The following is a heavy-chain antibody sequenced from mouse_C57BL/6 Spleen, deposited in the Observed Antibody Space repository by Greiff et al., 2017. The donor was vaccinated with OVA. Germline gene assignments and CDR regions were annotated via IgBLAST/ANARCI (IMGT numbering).Heavy chain of an antibody. CDR3: ARWGRTMVTGFDY. Sequence: EVQLQQSGPELVKPGASVKIPCKASGYTFTDYNMDWVKQSHGKSLEWIGDINPNNGGTIYNQKFKGKATLTVDKSSSTAYMELRSLTSEDTAVYYCARWGRTMVTGFDYWGQGTTLTVSS. CDR2: INPNNGGT. V-gene: IGHV1-18*01. CDR1: GYTFTDYN. J-gene: IGHJ2*01. D-gene: IGHD2-2*01.